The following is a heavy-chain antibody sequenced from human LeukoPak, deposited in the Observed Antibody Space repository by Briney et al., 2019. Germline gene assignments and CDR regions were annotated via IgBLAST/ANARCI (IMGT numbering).Heavy chain of an antibody. V-gene: IGHV1-18*01. CDR1: GYTFTSYG. CDR2: ISAYNGNT. J-gene: IGHJ4*02. Sequence: ASVKVSCKASGYTFTSYGISWVRQAPGQGLEWMGWISAYNGNTNYAQKLQGGVTMTTDTSTSTAYMELRSLRSDDTAVYYCARDLSDIVLMVYAPRGDYWGQGTLVTVSS. CDR3: ARDLSDIVLMVYAPRGDY. D-gene: IGHD2-8*01.